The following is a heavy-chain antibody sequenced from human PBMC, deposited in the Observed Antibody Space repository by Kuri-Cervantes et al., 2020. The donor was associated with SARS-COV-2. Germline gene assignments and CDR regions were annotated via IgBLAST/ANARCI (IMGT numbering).Heavy chain of an antibody. Sequence: GGSLSLSCAASGFTFDDYAMHWVRQAPGKGLEWVSGISWNSGSIGYADSVKGRFTISRDNAKNSLYLQMNSLRAEDMALYYCARTDSSGYLYAFDIWGQGTMVTVSS. CDR3: ARTDSSGYLYAFDI. V-gene: IGHV3-9*03. J-gene: IGHJ3*02. D-gene: IGHD3-22*01. CDR1: GFTFDDYA. CDR2: ISWNSGSI.